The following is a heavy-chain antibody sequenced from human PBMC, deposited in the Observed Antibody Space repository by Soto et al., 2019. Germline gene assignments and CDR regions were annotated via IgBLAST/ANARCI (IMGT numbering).Heavy chain of an antibody. J-gene: IGHJ6*02. CDR2: FDPEDGET. CDR3: ATDGSGSSESYYYGMDV. V-gene: IGHV1-24*01. CDR1: GYTLTELS. Sequence: ASVKVSCKVSGYTLTELSMHWVRQAPGKGLEWMGGFDPEDGETIYAQKFQGRVTMTEDTSTDTAYMELSSLRSEDTAVYYCATDGSGSSESYYYGMDVWGHGTTVTVSS. D-gene: IGHD2-15*01.